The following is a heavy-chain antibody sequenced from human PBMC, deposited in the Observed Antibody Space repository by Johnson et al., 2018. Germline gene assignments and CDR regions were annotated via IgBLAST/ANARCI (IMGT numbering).Heavy chain of an antibody. CDR2: IYYSGRT. Sequence: QVQLQESGPGLVKPSQTLSLICNVSGGSISSGGFYWSWIRHHPGKGLEWIGYIYYSGRTYHNPSLKSRVSISVDTSKNQFSLKLSSVTAADTAMYDCARHYDVLTGYYLGFNLWGQGTMVTVSS. CDR3: ARHYDVLTGYYLGFNL. D-gene: IGHD3-9*01. J-gene: IGHJ3*01. V-gene: IGHV4-31*03. CDR1: GGSISSGGFY.